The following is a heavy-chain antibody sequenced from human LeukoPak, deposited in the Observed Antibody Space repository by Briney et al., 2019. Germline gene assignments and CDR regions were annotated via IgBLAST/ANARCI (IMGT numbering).Heavy chain of an antibody. CDR1: GFTFNDYS. V-gene: IGHV3-21*01. Sequence: GGSLRLSCAASGFTFNDYSMNWVRQAPGKGLEWVSSISRSSSHIYQADSVKGRFTISRDNAKNSLYLQMNSLRAEDTAVYYCAREQAWGQGTLVTVSS. CDR2: ISRSSSHI. CDR3: AREQA. J-gene: IGHJ5*02.